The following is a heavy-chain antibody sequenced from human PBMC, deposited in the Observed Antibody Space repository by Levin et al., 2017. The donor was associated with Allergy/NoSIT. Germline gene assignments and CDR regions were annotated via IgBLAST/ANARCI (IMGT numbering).Heavy chain of an antibody. CDR3: AKGGKLAASSGYPGYCDS. J-gene: IGHJ4*02. CDR2: ITHNGGTT. CDR1: GFTFSNYA. D-gene: IGHD6-13*01. Sequence: GGSLRLSCAASGFTFSNYAMSWVRQAPGKGLEWVSAITHNGGTTFYADSVKGRFTISRDNSKHTLDLHMSRLIAQEPALDYCAKGGKLAASSGYPGYCDSWGRGIPVSVSS. V-gene: IGHV3-23*01.